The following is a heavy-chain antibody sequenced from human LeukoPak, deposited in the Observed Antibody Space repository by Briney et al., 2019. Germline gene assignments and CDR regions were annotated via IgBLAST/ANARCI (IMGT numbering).Heavy chain of an antibody. Sequence: GGSLRLSCAASGFTFSSFAMSWVRQAPGKGLEWVSGISGSSATTYYTDSVKGRFTISRDNSKNTLYLQMNSLRAEDTDVYYCAKDVYCSGSSCGDFHYWGQGALVTVSS. CDR2: ISGSSATT. V-gene: IGHV3-23*01. CDR3: AKDVYCSGSSCGDFHY. D-gene: IGHD2-2*01. CDR1: GFTFSSFA. J-gene: IGHJ4*02.